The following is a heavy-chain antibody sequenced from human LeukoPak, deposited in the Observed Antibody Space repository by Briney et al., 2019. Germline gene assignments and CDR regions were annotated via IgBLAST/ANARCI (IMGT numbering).Heavy chain of an antibody. V-gene: IGHV4-31*03. D-gene: IGHD3-16*01. CDR1: GGSISSGGYY. Sequence: PSETLSLTCTVSGGSISSGGYYWRWIRQHPGKGLEWIGYIYYSGSTYYNPSLKSRVTISVDTSKNQFSLKLSSVTAADTAVYYCARSNPRRLMITFGGAPSAFDIWGQGTMVTVSS. CDR2: IYYSGST. J-gene: IGHJ3*02. CDR3: ARSNPRRLMITFGGAPSAFDI.